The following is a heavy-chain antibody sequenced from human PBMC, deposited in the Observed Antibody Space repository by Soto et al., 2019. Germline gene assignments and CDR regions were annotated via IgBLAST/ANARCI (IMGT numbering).Heavy chain of an antibody. CDR1: GFTFSGAW. Sequence: EVQLVESGGGLVRPGESLRLSCAASGFTFSGAWMNWVRQPPGKGLEWVGLIRSKTSGGTADYAAPVKGRFTVSRDDSKNTLYLQMNSLKTEDTAMYYCTWKGATFDYWGQGTLVTVPS. CDR3: TWKGATFDY. D-gene: IGHD1-26*01. J-gene: IGHJ4*02. CDR2: IRSKTSGGTA. V-gene: IGHV3-15*01.